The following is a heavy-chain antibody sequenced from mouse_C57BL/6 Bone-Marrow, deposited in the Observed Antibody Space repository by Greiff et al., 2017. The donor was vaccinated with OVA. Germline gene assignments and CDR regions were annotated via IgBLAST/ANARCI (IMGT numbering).Heavy chain of an antibody. CDR3: ARDRQLRLRLAWFAY. D-gene: IGHD3-2*02. J-gene: IGHJ3*01. CDR2: ISYDGSN. CDR1: GYSITSGYY. Sequence: EVQLKESGPGLVKPSQSLSLTCSVTGYSITSGYYWNWIRQFPGNKLEWMGYISYDGSNNYNPSLKNRISITRDTSKNQFFLKLNSVTTEDTATYYCARDRQLRLRLAWFAYWGQGTLVTVSA. V-gene: IGHV3-6*01.